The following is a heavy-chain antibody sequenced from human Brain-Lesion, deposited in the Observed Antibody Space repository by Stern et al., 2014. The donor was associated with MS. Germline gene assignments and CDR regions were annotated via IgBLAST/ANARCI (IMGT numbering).Heavy chain of an antibody. CDR1: GFTFHDYA. V-gene: IGHV3-9*01. Sequence: QLLESGGDLVQPGRSLRLSCAAFGFTFHDYAMHWVRQAPGKGLEWVAGISCNSGTNGYADSVKGRLTTSRDKGSRSLYLQWNSLRPEDTALYYCARDITGSSAYFAYWGQGTLVTVSS. CDR3: ARDITGSSAYFAY. CDR2: ISCNSGTN. J-gene: IGHJ4*02. D-gene: IGHD1-14*01.